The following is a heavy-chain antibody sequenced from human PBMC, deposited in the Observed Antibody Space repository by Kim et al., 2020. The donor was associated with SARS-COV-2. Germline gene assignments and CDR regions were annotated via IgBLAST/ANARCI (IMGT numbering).Heavy chain of an antibody. Sequence: GGSLRLSCAASGFTFSDFGMHWVRQAPGRDLEWVAVIWYDGSNKYYTDSVKGRFTISRDNSNNMLYLQMNSMRAEDTALYYCAKPPYDLLTEYPADYGMDVWGQGTSVTVSS. CDR3: AKPPYDLLTEYPADYGMDV. CDR1: GFTFSDFG. D-gene: IGHD3-9*01. CDR2: IWYDGSNK. V-gene: IGHV3-33*06. J-gene: IGHJ6*02.